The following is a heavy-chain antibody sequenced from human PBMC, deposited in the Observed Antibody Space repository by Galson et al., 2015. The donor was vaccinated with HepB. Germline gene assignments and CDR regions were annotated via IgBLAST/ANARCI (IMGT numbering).Heavy chain of an antibody. CDR1: GFTFSGSA. CDR2: IRSKANSYAT. J-gene: IGHJ3*02. CDR3: TRRDSGYPAAFDI. Sequence: SLRLSCAASGFTFSGSAMHWVRQASGKGLEWVGRIRSKANSYATAYAASVKGRFTISRDDSKNTAYLQMNSLKTEDTAVYYCTRRDSGYPAAFDIWGQGTIVTVSS. D-gene: IGHD6-25*01. V-gene: IGHV3-73*01.